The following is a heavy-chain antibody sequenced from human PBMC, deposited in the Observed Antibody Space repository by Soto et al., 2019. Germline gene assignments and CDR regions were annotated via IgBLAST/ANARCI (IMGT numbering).Heavy chain of an antibody. Sequence: EVQLVESGGGLVKPGGSLRLSCAASGFTFSSYSMNWVRQAPGKGLEWVSSISSSSSYIYYADSVKGRFTISRDNAKNSLYLQMNSLRAEDMAVYYCARVMDGYNSLDYWGQGTLVTVSS. V-gene: IGHV3-21*01. CDR3: ARVMDGYNSLDY. J-gene: IGHJ4*02. D-gene: IGHD5-12*01. CDR2: ISSSSSYI. CDR1: GFTFSSYS.